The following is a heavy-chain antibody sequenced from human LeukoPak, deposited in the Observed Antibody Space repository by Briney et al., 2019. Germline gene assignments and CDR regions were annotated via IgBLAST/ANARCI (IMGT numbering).Heavy chain of an antibody. J-gene: IGHJ6*02. V-gene: IGHV1-69*04. CDR2: IIPMLGIA. CDR1: GDASSRNA. Sequence: GASVRVSCKASGDASSRNAFSWVRQAPGQGLEWMGRIIPMLGIANYVERFQDRVTITADTSTSTVYMGLSGLRFEDTAVYYCATLQRMQLWFDYYYYGMDVWGQATTVTVTS. D-gene: IGHD5-18*01. CDR3: ATLQRMQLWFDYYYYGMDV.